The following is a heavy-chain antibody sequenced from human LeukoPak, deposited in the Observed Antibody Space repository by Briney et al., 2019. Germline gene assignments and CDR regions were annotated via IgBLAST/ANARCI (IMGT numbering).Heavy chain of an antibody. D-gene: IGHD2-2*01. V-gene: IGHV3-23*01. CDR1: GLTSSNYS. Sequence: GGSLRLSCAASGLTSSNYSMSWLRQAPGKGLEWVSTFSGSGGRTLYADPVKGRFVISRDNSKNTLYLQMTSLRAEDTAVYYCAKVTSSYNYFDYWGQGAPVTVSS. CDR2: FSGSGGRT. CDR3: AKVTSSYNYFDY. J-gene: IGHJ4*02.